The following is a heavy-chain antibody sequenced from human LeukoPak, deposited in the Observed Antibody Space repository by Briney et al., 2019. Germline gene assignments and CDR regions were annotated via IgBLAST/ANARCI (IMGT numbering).Heavy chain of an antibody. CDR2: INADVSST. CDR3: ARGKHTAAIPDY. CDR1: GFTFSTYW. Sequence: GGSLRLSCAASGFTFSTYWMHWVRQAPGKGLVWVSRINADVSSTSYADSVKGRFTISRDNAKNTLYLQMNSLRAEDTAVYYCARGKHTAAIPDYWGQGTLVTVSS. V-gene: IGHV3-74*01. J-gene: IGHJ4*02. D-gene: IGHD6-13*01.